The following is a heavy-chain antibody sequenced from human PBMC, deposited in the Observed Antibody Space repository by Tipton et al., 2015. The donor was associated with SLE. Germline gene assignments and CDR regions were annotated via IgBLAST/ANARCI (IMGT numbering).Heavy chain of an antibody. J-gene: IGHJ4*02. D-gene: IGHD4/OR15-4a*01. V-gene: IGHV4-59*05. CDR1: GGSFSGYY. CDR2: FSYSGST. CDR3: ARQPYDYGDYFDH. Sequence: LSCAVSGGSFSGYYWSWIRQPPGKGLEWIGSFSYSGSTYYNPSLKSRVTISVDTSKNQISLKLSSVTAADTAVFYCARQPYDYGDYFDHWGQGTLVTVPS.